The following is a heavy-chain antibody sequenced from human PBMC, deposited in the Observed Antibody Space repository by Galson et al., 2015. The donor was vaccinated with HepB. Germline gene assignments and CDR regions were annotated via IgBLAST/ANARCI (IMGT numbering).Heavy chain of an antibody. D-gene: IGHD3-3*01. CDR1: GFIVSSDY. Sequence: SLRLSCAASGFIVSSDYMNWVRQAPGKGLEWVSAIFSEGTTKYADSVRGRFTISRDNSKNIVYLQMNSLRAEDTAVYYCAKGAGDFWSSFDYWGQGTLVTVSS. V-gene: IGHV3-53*01. CDR3: AKGAGDFWSSFDY. CDR2: IFSEGTT. J-gene: IGHJ4*02.